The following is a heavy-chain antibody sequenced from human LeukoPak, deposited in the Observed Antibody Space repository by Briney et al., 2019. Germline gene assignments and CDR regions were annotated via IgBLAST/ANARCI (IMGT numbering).Heavy chain of an antibody. CDR3: ARDRSYGDYDLDY. J-gene: IGHJ4*02. CDR2: IWYDGSNK. CDR1: GFTFSSYG. D-gene: IGHD4-17*01. Sequence: GGSLRLSCAASGFTFSSYGMHWVRQAPGKGLEWVAVIWYDGSNKYYADSVKGRFTISRDNSKNTLYLQMNSLRAEDTAVYYCARDRSYGDYDLDYWGQGTLVTVSS. V-gene: IGHV3-33*01.